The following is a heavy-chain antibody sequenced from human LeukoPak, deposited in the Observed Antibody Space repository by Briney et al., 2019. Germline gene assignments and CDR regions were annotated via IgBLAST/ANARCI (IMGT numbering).Heavy chain of an antibody. CDR2: ISGSGGST. Sequence: ETLSLTCALYGGPFSGYYWSWVRQAPGKGLEWVSAISGSGGSTYYADSVKGRFTISRDNSKNTLYLQMNSLRAEDTAVYYCANLYYYDSSGAFDIWGQGTMVTVSS. CDR3: ANLYYYDSSGAFDI. D-gene: IGHD3-22*01. J-gene: IGHJ3*02. CDR1: GGPFSGYY. V-gene: IGHV3-23*01.